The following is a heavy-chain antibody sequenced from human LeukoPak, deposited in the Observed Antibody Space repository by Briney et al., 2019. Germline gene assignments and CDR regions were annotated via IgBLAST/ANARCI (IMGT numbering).Heavy chain of an antibody. CDR2: ILYDGSRE. CDR1: GFTFGTFA. CDR3: ARDLGWFHFDS. J-gene: IGHJ4*02. Sequence: PGGSLRLSCSASGFTFGTFAMHWVRQAPGKGLEWVALILYDGSREYYADSVKGRFTISRDNAKNSLFLQMNSVRAEDTAIYYCARDLGWFHFDSWGQGTLVTVSS. D-gene: IGHD4-23*01. V-gene: IGHV3-30-3*01.